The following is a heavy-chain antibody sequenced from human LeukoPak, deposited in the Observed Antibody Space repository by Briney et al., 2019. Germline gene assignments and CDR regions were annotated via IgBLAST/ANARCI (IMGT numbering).Heavy chain of an antibody. Sequence: GGSLRLSCAASGFTFSSYAMSWVRQAPGKGLEWVSAIGGSGGSTYYADSVKGRLTISRDNSKNTLYLQMNSLRAEDTAVYYCAKDRASIRFDPWGQGTLVTVSS. CDR1: GFTFSSYA. D-gene: IGHD6-6*01. CDR3: AKDRASIRFDP. V-gene: IGHV3-23*01. CDR2: IGGSGGST. J-gene: IGHJ5*02.